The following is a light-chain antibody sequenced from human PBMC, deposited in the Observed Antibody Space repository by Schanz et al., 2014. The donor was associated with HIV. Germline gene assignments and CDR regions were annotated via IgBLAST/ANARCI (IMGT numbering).Light chain of an antibody. CDR2: GAS. Sequence: EIVLTQSPGTLSLSPGERGTLSCRASQSVKSNFIGWYQQKPGQAPRLLIYGASTRATGVPARFSGGGSGTEFTLTISRLQSEDFAVYYCQQYNDWPPITFGQGTRLESK. J-gene: IGKJ5*01. CDR3: QQYNDWPPIT. CDR1: QSVKSN. V-gene: IGKV3-15*01.